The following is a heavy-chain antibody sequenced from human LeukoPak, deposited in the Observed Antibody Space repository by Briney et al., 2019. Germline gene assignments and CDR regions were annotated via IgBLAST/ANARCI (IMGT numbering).Heavy chain of an antibody. CDR1: GFNFSNYW. CDR2: INIAGSVT. V-gene: IGHV3-74*01. Sequence: GGSLRLSCAASGFNFSNYWMHWARQAPGKGLEWVSRINIAGSVTTYGDSVKGRFTISRDNAKKTLYLQMNSLRAEDTAVYYCARDMVDWGQGTLVTVSS. D-gene: IGHD2-15*01. J-gene: IGHJ4*02. CDR3: ARDMVD.